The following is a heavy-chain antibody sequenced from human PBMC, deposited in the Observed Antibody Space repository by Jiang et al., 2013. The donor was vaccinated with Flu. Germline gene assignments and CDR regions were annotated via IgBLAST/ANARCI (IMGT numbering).Heavy chain of an antibody. CDR3: AKGTWSVVPNAFDI. D-gene: IGHD4-23*01. CDR1: GFTFDDYA. Sequence: QLVESGGGLVQPGRSLRLSCAASGFTFDDYAMHWVRQAPGKGLEWVSGISWNSGSIGYADSVKGRFTISRDNAKNSLYLQMNSLRAEDTALYYCAKGTWSVVPNAFDIWGQGTMVTVSS. CDR2: ISWNSGSI. J-gene: IGHJ3*02. V-gene: IGHV3-9*01.